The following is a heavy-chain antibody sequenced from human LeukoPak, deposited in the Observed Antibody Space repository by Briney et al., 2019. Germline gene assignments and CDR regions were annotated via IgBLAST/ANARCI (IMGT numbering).Heavy chain of an antibody. Sequence: GSLRLSCPASGFTFISYSMHWVRQAPGKGLEWVSYISSSSSTIYYADSVKGRFTISRDNAKNSLYLQMNSLRAEDTAVYYCARDGRTGGYWGQGTLVTVSS. CDR1: GFTFISYS. D-gene: IGHD1-14*01. CDR3: ARDGRTGGY. J-gene: IGHJ4*02. V-gene: IGHV3-48*01. CDR2: ISSSSSTI.